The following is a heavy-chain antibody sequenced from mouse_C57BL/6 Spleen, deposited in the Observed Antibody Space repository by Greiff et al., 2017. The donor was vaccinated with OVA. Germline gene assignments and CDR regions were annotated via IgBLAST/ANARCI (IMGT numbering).Heavy chain of an antibody. CDR1: GFTFSNYW. CDR3: TEVLGYWYFDV. J-gene: IGHJ1*03. V-gene: IGHV6-3*01. CDR2: IRLKSDNYAT. D-gene: IGHD2-14*01. Sequence: EVHLVESGGGLVQPGGSMKLSCVASGFTFSNYWMNWVRQSPEKGLEWVAQIRLKSDNYATHYAESVKGRFTISRDDSKSSVYLQMNNLRAEDTGIYYCTEVLGYWYFDVWGTGTTVTVSS.